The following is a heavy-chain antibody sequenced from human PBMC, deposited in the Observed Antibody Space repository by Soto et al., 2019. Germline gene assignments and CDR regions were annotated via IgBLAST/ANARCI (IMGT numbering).Heavy chain of an antibody. V-gene: IGHV2-5*02. CDR1: GVSLSLSGMG. J-gene: IGHJ4*02. CDR2: IYWDDDK. Sequence: SGPTLVNPRQTLTLTCSFSGVSLSLSGMGVGWFRQPPGKALEWLALIYWDDDKRYSPSLRTRLTINKDTSNNQVVLAMTNVSPGDTATYSCAHLIEGAYFDHWGRGTPVTAPQ. CDR3: AHLIEGAYFDH.